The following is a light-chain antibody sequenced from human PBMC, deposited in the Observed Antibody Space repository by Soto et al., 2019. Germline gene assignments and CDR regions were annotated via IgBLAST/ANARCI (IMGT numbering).Light chain of an antibody. CDR3: SSYTSSSTL. Sequence: QSALTQPASVSGSPGQSITLSCTGTSTDVAGSNYVSWYQQHPGKAPKLMIYEVTNRTSGVSDRFSGSKSGNTASLTISGLQAEDEADYYCSSYTSSSTLFGGGTKLTVL. CDR1: STDVAGSNY. V-gene: IGLV2-14*01. CDR2: EVT. J-gene: IGLJ2*01.